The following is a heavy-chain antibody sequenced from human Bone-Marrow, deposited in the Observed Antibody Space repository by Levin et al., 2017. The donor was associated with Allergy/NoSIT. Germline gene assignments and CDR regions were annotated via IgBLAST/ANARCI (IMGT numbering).Heavy chain of an antibody. Sequence: ASVKVSCAASGFTFSDYWMNWVRQTPGKGLQWVANINQDGSELYYVDSVQGRFTISRDNAKSSLYLQMNSLRAEDTAVYYCARPKTSAGSRALLGYWGQGALVTVSS. V-gene: IGHV3-7*04. CDR3: ARPKTSAGSRALLGY. CDR1: GFTFSDYW. J-gene: IGHJ4*02. D-gene: IGHD6-13*01. CDR2: INQDGSEL.